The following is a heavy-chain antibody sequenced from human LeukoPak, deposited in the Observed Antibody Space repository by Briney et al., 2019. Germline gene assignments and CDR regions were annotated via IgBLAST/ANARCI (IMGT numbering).Heavy chain of an antibody. CDR2: ISGSGGST. D-gene: IGHD3-16*02. CDR3: AKVSDYVWGSYRDVDY. V-gene: IGHV3-23*01. CDR1: GFTFSSYA. Sequence: GGSLRLSCAASGFTFSSYAMSWVRQAPGKGLEWVSAISGSGGSTYYADSVKGRFTISRDNSKNTLYLQMNSLRAEDTAVYYCAKVSDYVWGSYRDVDYWGQGTLVTVSS. J-gene: IGHJ4*02.